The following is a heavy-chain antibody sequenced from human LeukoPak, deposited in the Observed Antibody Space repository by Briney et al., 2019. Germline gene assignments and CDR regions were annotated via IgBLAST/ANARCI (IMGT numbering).Heavy chain of an antibody. Sequence: GGSLRLSCAASGFTVSSNYMSWVRQAPGKGLEWVSVIYSGGSTYYADSVKGRFTISRDNSKNTLYLQMNNLRAEDTAVYYCARVIAAAAGSWEDAFDIWGQGTMVTVSS. D-gene: IGHD6-13*01. CDR1: GFTVSSNY. J-gene: IGHJ3*02. V-gene: IGHV3-53*01. CDR3: ARVIAAAAGSWEDAFDI. CDR2: IYSGGST.